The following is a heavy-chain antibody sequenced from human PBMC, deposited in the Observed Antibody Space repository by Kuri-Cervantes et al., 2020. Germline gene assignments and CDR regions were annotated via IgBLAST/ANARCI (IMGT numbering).Heavy chain of an antibody. J-gene: IGHJ5*02. D-gene: IGHD6-13*01. Sequence: SVKVSCKASGGTFSSYAISWVRQAPGQGLEWMGGIIPIFGTANYAQKFQGRVTITTDTSTSTACMELRSLRSDDTAVYYCARQVSSWYWFDPWGQGTLVTVSS. V-gene: IGHV1-69*05. CDR1: GGTFSSYA. CDR3: ARQVSSWYWFDP. CDR2: IIPIFGTA.